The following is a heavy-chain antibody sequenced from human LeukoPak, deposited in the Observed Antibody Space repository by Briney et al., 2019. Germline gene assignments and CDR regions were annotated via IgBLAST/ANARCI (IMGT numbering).Heavy chain of an antibody. Sequence: SETLSLTCTVSGGSISSGGYYWSWIRQHPGKGLEWIGYIYYSGSTYYNPSPKSRVTISVDTSKNQFSLKLSSVTAADTAVYYCARQDYGGHYYYGMDVWGKGTTVTVSS. CDR1: GGSISSGGYY. J-gene: IGHJ6*04. V-gene: IGHV4-31*03. CDR2: IYYSGST. CDR3: ARQDYGGHYYYGMDV. D-gene: IGHD4/OR15-4a*01.